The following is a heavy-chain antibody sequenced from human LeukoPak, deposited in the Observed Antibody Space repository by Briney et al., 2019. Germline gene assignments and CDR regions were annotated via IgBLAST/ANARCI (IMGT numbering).Heavy chain of an antibody. CDR3: TTIAAAGQVDY. Sequence: GGSLRLSCAASGFIFSTYSMNWVRQAPGKGLEWVGRITDGGTTNYAAPVKGRFTISRDDSKNTLYLQMNSLKTEDTAVYYCTTIAAAGQVDYWGQGTLVTVSS. D-gene: IGHD6-13*01. CDR2: ITDGGTT. CDR1: GFIFSTYS. V-gene: IGHV3-15*01. J-gene: IGHJ4*02.